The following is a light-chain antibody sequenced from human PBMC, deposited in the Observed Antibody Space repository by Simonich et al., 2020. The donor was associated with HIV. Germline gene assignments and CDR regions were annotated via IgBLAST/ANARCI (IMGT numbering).Light chain of an antibody. CDR1: QSISSY. Sequence: DIQMTQSPSSLSASVGDRVTITCRASQSISSYLNWYQQKPGKAPKLLIYKASSLESGVPSRFSGSGSGTEFTLTISSLEPEDFATYYCQQLNDYSYTFGQGTKLEIK. CDR2: KAS. CDR3: QQLNDYSYT. V-gene: IGKV1-5*03. J-gene: IGKJ2*01.